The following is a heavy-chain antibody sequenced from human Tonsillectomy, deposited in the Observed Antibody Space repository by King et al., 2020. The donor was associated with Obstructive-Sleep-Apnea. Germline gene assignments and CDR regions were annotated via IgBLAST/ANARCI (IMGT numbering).Heavy chain of an antibody. CDR1: GYIFTSYG. Sequence: GQLVQSGAEVKKPGASVKVSCKASGYIFTSYGISWVRQAPGQGLEWMGWISTYNDNRDYAQKLQGRVTMTTETSTSTAYLELRSLRSDDTAVYYCARDGRWGPPRSNWYFDLWGRGTLVTVSS. CDR2: ISTYNDNR. D-gene: IGHD2-2*01. V-gene: IGHV1-18*01. CDR3: ARDGRWGPPRSNWYFDL. J-gene: IGHJ2*01.